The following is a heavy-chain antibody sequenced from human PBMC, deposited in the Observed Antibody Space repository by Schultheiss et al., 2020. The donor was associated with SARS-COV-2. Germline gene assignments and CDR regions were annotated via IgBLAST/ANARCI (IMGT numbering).Heavy chain of an antibody. D-gene: IGHD2-15*01. Sequence: GGSLRLSCVGSGFIFSNYAVHWVRQAPGKGLEFVASIRSSGRDIYYADSMQGRFTISRDNTKNSLYLQMHSLRAEDTAVYYCVRDRSWWTPYNCFDLWGRGTLVTVSS. J-gene: IGHJ5*02. V-gene: IGHV3-21*01. CDR1: GFIFSNYA. CDR2: IRSSGRDI. CDR3: VRDRSWWTPYNCFDL.